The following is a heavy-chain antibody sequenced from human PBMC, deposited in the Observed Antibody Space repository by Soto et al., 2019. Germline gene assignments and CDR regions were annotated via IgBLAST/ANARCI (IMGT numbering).Heavy chain of an antibody. V-gene: IGHV1-3*05. J-gene: IGHJ4*02. D-gene: IGHD2-15*01. Sequence: QVQLVQSGAEEKKPGASVKVSCKASGYTFTSYAMHWVRQAPGQRLEWMGWINAGNSDTKYSQKFQGRVTITSDTSASTAYMELSSLRSEDTAVYACASDFSGVVVAPGYWGQGTLVTVSS. CDR2: INAGNSDT. CDR3: ASDFSGVVVAPGY. CDR1: GYTFTSYA.